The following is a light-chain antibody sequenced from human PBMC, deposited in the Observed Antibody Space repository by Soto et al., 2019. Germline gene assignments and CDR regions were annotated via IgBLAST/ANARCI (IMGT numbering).Light chain of an antibody. CDR1: STDVGGYNY. CDR2: EVS. J-gene: IGLJ2*01. Sequence: QSVLTQPASVSGSPGQSITISCTGTSTDVGGYNYVSWYQQHPGKAPKLLIYEVSNRPSGISNRFSGSKSGKTASLTISGLQAKDEADYYCSSYCSGNTPVLFGGGTKLTVL. V-gene: IGLV2-14*01. CDR3: SSYCSGNTPVL.